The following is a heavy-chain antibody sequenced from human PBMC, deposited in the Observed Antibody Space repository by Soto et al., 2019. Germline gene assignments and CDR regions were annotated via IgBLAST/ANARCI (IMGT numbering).Heavy chain of an antibody. D-gene: IGHD3-3*01. V-gene: IGHV2-26*01. CDR1: GFSLSNARMG. J-gene: IGHJ6*03. Sequence: SGPTLVNPTETLTLTCTVSGFSLSNARMGVSWNRKPPGKALEWLAHIFSNDEKSYSTSLKSRLTISKDTSKSQVVLTMTNMDPVDTATYYCARIRMYYDFWSGPIFYYMDVWGKGTTVTV. CDR2: IFSNDEK. CDR3: ARIRMYYDFWSGPIFYYMDV.